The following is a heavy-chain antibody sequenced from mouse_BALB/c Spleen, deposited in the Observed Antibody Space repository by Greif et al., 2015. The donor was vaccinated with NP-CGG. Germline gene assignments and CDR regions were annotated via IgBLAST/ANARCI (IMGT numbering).Heavy chain of an antibody. CDR3: ANYYRYGFAY. J-gene: IGHJ3*01. CDR1: GFSLTSYG. CDR2: IWSGGST. V-gene: IGHV2-2*02. Sequence: VQLQQSGPGLVQPSQSLSITCTVSGFSLTSYGVHWVRQSPGKGLEWLGVIWSGGSTDYNAAFISRLSIRKDNSNSQVFFKMNSLRANDTAIYYCANYYRYGFAYWGQGTLFTVSA. D-gene: IGHD2-14*01.